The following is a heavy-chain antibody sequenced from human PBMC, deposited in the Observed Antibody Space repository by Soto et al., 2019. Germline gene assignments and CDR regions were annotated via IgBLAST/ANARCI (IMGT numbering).Heavy chain of an antibody. CDR1: GFTFDDYA. D-gene: IGHD3-22*01. V-gene: IGHV3-9*01. CDR2: ISWNSGSI. CDR3: AKSQWYYYDSSGYLDAFDI. J-gene: IGHJ3*02. Sequence: GGSLRLSCAASGFTFDDYAMHWVRQAPGKGLEWVSGISWNSGSIGYADSVKGRFTISGDNAKNSLYLQMNSLRAEDTALYYCAKSQWYYYDSSGYLDAFDIWGQGTMVTVSS.